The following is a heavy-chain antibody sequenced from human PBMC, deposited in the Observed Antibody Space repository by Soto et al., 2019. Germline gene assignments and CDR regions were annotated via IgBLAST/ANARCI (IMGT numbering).Heavy chain of an antibody. CDR1: GGSISSYY. CDR3: ARDTRYVVLDP. J-gene: IGHJ5*02. Sequence: SETLSLTCTVSGGSISSYYWNWIRQPPGKGLEWIGYIYYSGDTNYNPSLKSRVTISVDTSKNQFSLSLSSLTAADTAVYYCARDTRYVVLDPWGQGTLVTVSS. D-gene: IGHD3-16*01. V-gene: IGHV4-59*01. CDR2: IYYSGDT.